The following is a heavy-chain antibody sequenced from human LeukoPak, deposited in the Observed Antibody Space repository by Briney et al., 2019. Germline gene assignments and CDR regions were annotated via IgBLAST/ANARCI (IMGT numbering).Heavy chain of an antibody. CDR3: VVAATRGDMDV. J-gene: IGHJ6*02. CDR1: GFTFSSYW. CDR2: INHNGNVN. Sequence: GGSLRLSCAASGFTFSSYWMNWARQAPGKGLEWVASINHNGNVNYYVDSVKGRFTISRDNAKNSLYLQMSNLRAEDTAVYYCVVAATRGDMDVWGQGTTVTVSS. V-gene: IGHV3-7*03. D-gene: IGHD2-15*01.